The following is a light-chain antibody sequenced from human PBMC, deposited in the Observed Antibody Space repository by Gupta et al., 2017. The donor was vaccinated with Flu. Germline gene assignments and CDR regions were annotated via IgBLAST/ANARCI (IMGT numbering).Light chain of an antibody. CDR3: LLTYSGPWV. J-gene: IGLJ3*02. V-gene: IGLV7-46*01. Sequence: QAVVTQEPSLTVSPGGTVTLTCGSSAGAVTSGHYPYWFQQRPGQDPRKLIDNTYNKDSWTPARFSGSLLGGKAALTLSGAQPEDEADYYCLLTYSGPWVFGGGTKLTVL. CDR2: NTY. CDR1: AGAVTSGHY.